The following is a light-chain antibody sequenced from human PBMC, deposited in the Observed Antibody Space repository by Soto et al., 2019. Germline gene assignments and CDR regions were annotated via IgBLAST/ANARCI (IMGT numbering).Light chain of an antibody. CDR1: QRISGY. CDR3: QQRSNWPWT. CDR2: DAS. Sequence: EIVLTQSPGTLSLSPWEEATLSCRASQRISGYLGWYQQKPGQAPRLLIYDASNRATGIPVRFSGSGSGTDYTLTITNLEPEDFAIYYCQQRSNWPWTFGQGTKVDIK. V-gene: IGKV3-11*01. J-gene: IGKJ1*01.